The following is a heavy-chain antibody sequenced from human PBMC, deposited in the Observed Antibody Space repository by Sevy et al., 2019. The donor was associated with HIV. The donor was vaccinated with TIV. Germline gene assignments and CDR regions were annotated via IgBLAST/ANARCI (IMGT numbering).Heavy chain of an antibody. D-gene: IGHD1-26*01. Sequence: GGSLRLSCAASGFIFSSYWMSWVRQAPGKGLEWVANIKQDGSEKYYVDSVKGRFTISRDNAKNSLYLQMNSLRAEDTAVYYCARDWGATFWGQGALVTVSS. V-gene: IGHV3-7*01. CDR1: GFIFSSYW. J-gene: IGHJ4*02. CDR2: IKQDGSEK. CDR3: ARDWGATF.